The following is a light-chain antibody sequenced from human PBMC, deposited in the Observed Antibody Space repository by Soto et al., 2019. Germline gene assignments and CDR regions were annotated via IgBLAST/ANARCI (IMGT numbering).Light chain of an antibody. V-gene: IGKV1-27*01. Sequence: DIQMTQSPSSLSAAVGYRATITCSSSLPISNYLAWYQQKPGKIPNLLIYAASTLQAGVPSRFSGSGSGTDFTLTISSLQTEDVAAYYCKKYNSAPLTFGGGTKVDIK. J-gene: IGKJ4*01. CDR3: KKYNSAPLT. CDR2: AAS. CDR1: LPISNY.